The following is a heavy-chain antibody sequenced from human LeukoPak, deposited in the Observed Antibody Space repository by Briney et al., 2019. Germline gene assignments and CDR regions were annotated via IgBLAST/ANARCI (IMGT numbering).Heavy chain of an antibody. J-gene: IGHJ4*02. CDR1: GYTFTGYY. V-gene: IGHV1-2*02. D-gene: IGHD6-19*01. Sequence: ASVKVSCKASGYTFTGYYMHWVRQAPGQGLEWMGWINPNSGGTNYAQKFQGRVTMTRDTSISTAYMELSRLRSDDTAVYYCARDAARSRKVSSGWYSLSFDYWGQGTLATVSS. CDR3: ARDAARSRKVSSGWYSLSFDY. CDR2: INPNSGGT.